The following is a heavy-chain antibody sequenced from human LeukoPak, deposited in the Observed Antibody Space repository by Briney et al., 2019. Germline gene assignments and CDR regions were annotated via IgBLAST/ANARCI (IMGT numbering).Heavy chain of an antibody. D-gene: IGHD3-10*01. CDR1: GFTFSSYW. V-gene: IGHV3-7*03. CDR2: IKEDGSEK. CDR3: AKDRGSSYYYGMDV. Sequence: GGSLRLSCAASGFTFSSYWMHWVRQAPGKGLEWVANIKEDGSEKYYVDSVKGRFTISRDNAKNSLYLQMNSLRAEDTALYYCAKDRGSSYYYGMDVWGQGTTVTVSS. J-gene: IGHJ6*02.